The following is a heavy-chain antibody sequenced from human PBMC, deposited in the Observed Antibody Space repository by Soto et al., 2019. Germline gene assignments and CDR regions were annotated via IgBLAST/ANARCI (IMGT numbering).Heavy chain of an antibody. CDR1: GFTFGSYA. Sequence: GGSLRLSWTASGFTFGSYAMSWVRQAPGKGLEWVSAISVSGGSTYYADSVNGRFTISRDNSKNTLYLQMNSLRAEDTAVYYCAKDLYDYVWGSYRQRNYFDYWGQGTLVTVSS. D-gene: IGHD3-16*02. J-gene: IGHJ4*02. CDR2: ISVSGGST. CDR3: AKDLYDYVWGSYRQRNYFDY. V-gene: IGHV3-23*01.